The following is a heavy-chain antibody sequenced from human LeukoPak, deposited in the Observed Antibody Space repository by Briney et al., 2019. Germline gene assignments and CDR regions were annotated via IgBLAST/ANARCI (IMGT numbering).Heavy chain of an antibody. V-gene: IGHV4-59*01. Sequence: SETLSLTCTVSGXSISSYYWTWIRQTPGKGLEWIGYVYYTGNTNYNPSLRSRVTISLDSSKNQFSLRLSSVTAADTAVYYCARREAAGVFYFDYWGQGTLVTVSS. CDR3: ARREAAGVFYFDY. CDR1: GXSISSYY. J-gene: IGHJ4*02. CDR2: VYYTGNT. D-gene: IGHD6-13*01.